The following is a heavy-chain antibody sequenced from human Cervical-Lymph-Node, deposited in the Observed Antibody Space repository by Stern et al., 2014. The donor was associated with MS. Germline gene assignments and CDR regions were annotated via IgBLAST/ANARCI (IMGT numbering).Heavy chain of an antibody. CDR3: ARGVRTYSSGWFYFDH. CDR2: IYPAGDS. J-gene: IGHJ4*02. D-gene: IGHD6-19*01. Sequence: QLVQSGGGLVQPGGSLRLSCAASGFTVSSNYMAWVRQAPGKGLEWVSSIYPAGDSYYTDSVNGRFSVSRDNLKNTLYLQMNSLRPEDAAVYYCARGVRTYSSGWFYFDHWGQGNLVTVSS. V-gene: IGHV3-53*01. CDR1: GFTVSSNY.